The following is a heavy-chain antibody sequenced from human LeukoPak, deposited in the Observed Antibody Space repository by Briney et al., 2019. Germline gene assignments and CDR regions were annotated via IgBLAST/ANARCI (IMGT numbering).Heavy chain of an antibody. V-gene: IGHV4-59*08. Sequence: SETLSLTCTVSGGSISSYYWSWIRQPPGKGLEWIGYIYYSGSTSYNPSLKSRVTISVDTSKNQFSLKLSSVTAADTAVYYCARHGGGSYTIDYWGQGTLVTVSS. CDR3: ARHGGGSYTIDY. CDR2: IYYSGST. D-gene: IGHD1-26*01. J-gene: IGHJ4*02. CDR1: GGSISSYY.